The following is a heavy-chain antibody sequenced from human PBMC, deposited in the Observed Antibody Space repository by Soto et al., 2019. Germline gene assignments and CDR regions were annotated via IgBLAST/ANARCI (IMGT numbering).Heavy chain of an antibody. V-gene: IGHV1-2*04. CDR1: GYTFTGYY. Sequence: GASVEVSCKASGYTFTGYYMHWVRQAPGKGLEWMGWINPNSGGTNYAQKFQGWVTMTRDTSISAAYMELSRLRSDDTAVYYCARGLLSDFSSGYYGYYYYGTDVWGQGTTVTVSS. J-gene: IGHJ6*02. D-gene: IGHD3-3*01. CDR3: ARGLLSDFSSGYYGYYYYGTDV. CDR2: INPNSGGT.